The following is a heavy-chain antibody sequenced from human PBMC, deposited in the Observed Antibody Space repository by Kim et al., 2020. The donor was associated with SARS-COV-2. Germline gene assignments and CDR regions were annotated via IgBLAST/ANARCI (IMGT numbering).Heavy chain of an antibody. D-gene: IGHD6-13*01. J-gene: IGHJ4*02. Sequence: RGRFTISRDNAKNSLYLQMTSLRAEDTAVYYCARVGSTVAAGSIDYWGQGTLVTVSS. V-gene: IGHV3-11*01. CDR3: ARVGSTVAAGSIDY.